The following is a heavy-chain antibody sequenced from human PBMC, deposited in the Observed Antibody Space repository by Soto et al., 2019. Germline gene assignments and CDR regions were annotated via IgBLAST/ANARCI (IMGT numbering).Heavy chain of an antibody. CDR2: IHHSGTT. J-gene: IGHJ6*02. V-gene: IGHV4-4*02. CDR3: ASQDFYTMGA. CDR1: GGSITSHSW. Sequence: SETLSLTCAVSGGSITSHSWWSWVRQPPGKGLEWIGEIHHSGTTNYNPSLKSRVTISVDKSKNQLSLKLNSVTAADTAMFYCASQDFYTMGAWGRGTTVTVSS.